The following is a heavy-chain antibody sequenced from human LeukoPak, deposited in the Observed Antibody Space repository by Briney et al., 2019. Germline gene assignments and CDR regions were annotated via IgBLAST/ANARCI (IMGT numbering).Heavy chain of an antibody. D-gene: IGHD3-22*01. CDR2: IYYSGST. Sequence: SETLSLTCTVSGGSISSYYWSWIRQPPGKGLEWIGYIYYSGSTNYNPSLKSRVTISVDTSKNQFSLKLSSVTAADTAVYYCAKPHYYDSSGYPYYFDYWGQGTLVTVSS. CDR3: AKPHYYDSSGYPYYFDY. V-gene: IGHV4-59*01. J-gene: IGHJ4*02. CDR1: GGSISSYY.